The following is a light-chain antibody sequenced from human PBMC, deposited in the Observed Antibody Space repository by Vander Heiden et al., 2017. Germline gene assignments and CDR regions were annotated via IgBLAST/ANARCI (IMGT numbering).Light chain of an antibody. V-gene: IGLV3-21*02. CDR2: DDS. CDR3: QVWNTITDHV. Sequence: SYELTQPPSVSVAPGQTAGITCGGNNIATKTVHWYPQKSGQSPVLLVYDDSNRPSGIPERFSGSTSGNTATLTISRVEAGDEADYYCQVWNTITDHVFGTGTKVTVL. CDR1: NIATKT. J-gene: IGLJ1*01.